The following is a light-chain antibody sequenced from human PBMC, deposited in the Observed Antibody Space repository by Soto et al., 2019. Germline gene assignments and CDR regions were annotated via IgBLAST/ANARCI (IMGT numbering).Light chain of an antibody. V-gene: IGKV3D-20*02. CDR3: QERTYWPSTS. Sequence: EIVLTQSPGTLSLSAGERATLSCRSSQSVNSNYLAWYQQKPGQAPRLLIHGASNRATGIPARFSGSGSGTDFTLTISSLEPEDFAVYYCQERTYWPSTSFGPGTKVDIK. CDR2: GAS. J-gene: IGKJ3*01. CDR1: QSVNSNY.